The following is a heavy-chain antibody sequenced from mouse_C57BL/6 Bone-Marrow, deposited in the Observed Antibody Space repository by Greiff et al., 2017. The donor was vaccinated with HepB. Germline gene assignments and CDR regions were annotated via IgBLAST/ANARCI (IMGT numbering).Heavy chain of an antibody. Sequence: VQLKQSGAELVRPGASVKLSCTASGFNIKDDYMHWVKQRTEQGLEWIGRIDPEDGETKYAPKFQGKATITADTSSNTAYLQLSSLTSEDTAVYYCARPTGGKTPYYAMDYWGQGTSVTVSS. V-gene: IGHV14-2*01. J-gene: IGHJ4*01. CDR3: ARPTGGKTPYYAMDY. CDR1: GFNIKDDY. D-gene: IGHD2-10*01. CDR2: IDPEDGET.